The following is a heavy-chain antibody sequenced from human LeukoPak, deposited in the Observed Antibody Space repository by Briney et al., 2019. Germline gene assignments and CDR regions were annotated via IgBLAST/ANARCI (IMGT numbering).Heavy chain of an antibody. Sequence: ASVKVSCKASGYTFTSHGITWVRQAPGQGLEWMGWISTYNVNTNYAQKLQGRVTMTTDTSTSAAYMELRSLRSDDTVVYYCARDQYYDSKGWFDPWGQGTLVTVSS. J-gene: IGHJ5*02. CDR3: ARDQYYDSKGWFDP. CDR1: GYTFTSHG. CDR2: ISTYNVNT. V-gene: IGHV1-18*04. D-gene: IGHD3-22*01.